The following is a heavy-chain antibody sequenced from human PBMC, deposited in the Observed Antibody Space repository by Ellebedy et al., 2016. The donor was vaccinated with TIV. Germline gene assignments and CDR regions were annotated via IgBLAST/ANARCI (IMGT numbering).Heavy chain of an antibody. CDR2: INGDGSNT. D-gene: IGHD1-26*01. J-gene: IGHJ4*02. Sequence: PGGSLRLSCGASGFTFSDYWMHWVRQAPGKGLVWVSRINGDGSNTQYSDSLKVRFTISRDNAKNTMFLQMNSLRAEDMGMYYCARGGVVGATDYWGQGTLVTVSS. CDR1: GFTFSDYW. CDR3: ARGGVVGATDY. V-gene: IGHV3-74*03.